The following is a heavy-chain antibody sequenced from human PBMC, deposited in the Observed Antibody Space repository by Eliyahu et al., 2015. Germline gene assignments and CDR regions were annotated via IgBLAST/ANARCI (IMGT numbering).Heavy chain of an antibody. V-gene: IGHV2-70*01. Sequence: QVTLRESGPALVKPTQTLTLTCTFSGFSLSTSGMCVSWIRQPPGKALEWLALIDWDDDKYYSTSLKTRLTISKDTSKNQVVLTMTNMDPVDTATYYCARMIGPAAILLYSSGWYGGMDVWGQGTTVTVSS. J-gene: IGHJ6*02. CDR3: ARMIGPAAILLYSSGWYGGMDV. CDR1: GFSLSTSGMC. CDR2: IDWDDDK. D-gene: IGHD6-19*01.